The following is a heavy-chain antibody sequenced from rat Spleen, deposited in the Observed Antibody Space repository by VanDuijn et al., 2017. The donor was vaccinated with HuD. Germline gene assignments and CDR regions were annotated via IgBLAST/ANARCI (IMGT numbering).Heavy chain of an antibody. CDR3: ARGSADY. CDR2: IWTGGST. Sequence: QVQLKESGPTLVQPSQTLSLTCTVSGFSLTSYNVHWVRQPTGKGLEWMGVIWTGGSTDYNSALKSRLSISRDTSKSQVFLKMNSLQTEDTAMYFCARGSADYWGQGVMVTVSS. V-gene: IGHV2-30*01. CDR1: GFSLTSYN. J-gene: IGHJ2*01.